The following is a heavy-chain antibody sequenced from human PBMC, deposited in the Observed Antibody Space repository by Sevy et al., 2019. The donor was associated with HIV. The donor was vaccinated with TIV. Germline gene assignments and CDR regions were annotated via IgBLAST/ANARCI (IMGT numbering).Heavy chain of an antibody. CDR1: GFTFGSYW. J-gene: IGHJ4*02. CDR3: ARGPTYDYDSTGKARPDY. Sequence: GGSLRLSCAGSGFTFGSYWMNWVRQAPGKGLEWVANINEDGTENNYLDSVKGRFTISRDNAENSVYLQVNNLRLEDTAVYFCARGPTYDYDSTGKARPDYWGQGTLVTVSS. V-gene: IGHV3-7*01. D-gene: IGHD3-22*01. CDR2: INEDGTEN.